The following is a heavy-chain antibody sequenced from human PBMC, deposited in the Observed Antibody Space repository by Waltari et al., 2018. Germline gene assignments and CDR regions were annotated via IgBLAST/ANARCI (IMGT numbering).Heavy chain of an antibody. CDR2: IYHSGST. D-gene: IGHD2-21*01. CDR3: ARRVCGGDCYSDAFDI. CDR1: GYSISSGYY. Sequence: QVQLQESGPGLVKPSETLSLTCAVSGYSISSGYYWGWIRQPPGKGLEWIGSIYHSGSTYYNPSLKSQVTISVDTSKNQFSLKLSSVTAADTAVYYCARRVCGGDCYSDAFDIWGQGTMVTVSS. J-gene: IGHJ3*02. V-gene: IGHV4-38-2*01.